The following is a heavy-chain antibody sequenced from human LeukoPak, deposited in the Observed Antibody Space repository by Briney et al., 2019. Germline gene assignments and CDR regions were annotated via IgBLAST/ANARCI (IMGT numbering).Heavy chain of an antibody. CDR3: AKVLEQQLVDAFDI. Sequence: GGSLRLSCAASGFTFSSYAMHWVRQAPGKGLEWVAVISYDGSNKYYADSVKGRFTISRDNSKNTLYLQMNSLRAEDTAVYYCAKVLEQQLVDAFDIWGQGTMVTVSS. D-gene: IGHD6-13*01. CDR2: ISYDGSNK. J-gene: IGHJ3*02. CDR1: GFTFSSYA. V-gene: IGHV3-30-3*01.